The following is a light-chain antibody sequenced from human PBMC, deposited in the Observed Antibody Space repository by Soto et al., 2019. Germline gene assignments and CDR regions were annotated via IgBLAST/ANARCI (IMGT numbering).Light chain of an antibody. CDR3: QTWGTGLYVV. J-gene: IGLJ2*01. V-gene: IGLV4-69*01. Sequence: QLVLTQSPSASASLGASVKLTCTLSSGHSSYAIAWHQQQPEKGPRSLMTLNSDGSHSKGDGIPDRFAGSSSGAERYLTISSLQSEDEADYYCQTWGTGLYVVFGGGTKLTVL. CDR1: SGHSSYA. CDR2: LNSDGSH.